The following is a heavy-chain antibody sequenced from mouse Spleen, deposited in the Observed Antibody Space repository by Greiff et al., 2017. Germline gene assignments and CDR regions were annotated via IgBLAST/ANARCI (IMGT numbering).Heavy chain of an antibody. CDR3: ARNRERLYFDY. J-gene: IGHJ2*01. D-gene: IGHD3-2*02. CDR2: IWSGGST. Sequence: QVQLKESGPGLVQPSQSLSITCTVSGFSLTSYGVHWVRQSPGQGLEWLGVIWSGGSTDYNAAFISRLSISKDNSKSQVFFKKNSLQADDTAIYYCARNRERLYFDYWGQGTTLTVSS. V-gene: IGHV2-2*01. CDR1: GFSLTSYG.